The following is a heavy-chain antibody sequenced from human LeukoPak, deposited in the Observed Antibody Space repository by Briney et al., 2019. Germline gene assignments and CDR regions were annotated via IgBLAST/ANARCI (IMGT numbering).Heavy chain of an antibody. CDR1: GDSVSSNSAA. D-gene: IGHD5-12*01. CDR2: TYYRSKWYN. Sequence: SQTLSLTCAISGDSVSSNSAAWNWIRQSPSSGLEWLGRTYYRSKWYNDYAESVKSRLTINPDTSKNQFSLQLNSVTPEDTAVYYCARGLDSGYDIKAFDIWGQGTMVTVSS. V-gene: IGHV6-1*01. CDR3: ARGLDSGYDIKAFDI. J-gene: IGHJ3*02.